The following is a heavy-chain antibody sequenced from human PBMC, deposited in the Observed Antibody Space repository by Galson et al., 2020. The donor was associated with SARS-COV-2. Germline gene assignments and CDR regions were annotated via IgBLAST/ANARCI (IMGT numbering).Heavy chain of an antibody. CDR2: ISAYNGNT. V-gene: IGHV1-18*04. Sequence: ASVKVSCKASGYTFTSYGISWVRQAPGQGLEWMGWISAYNGNTNYAQKLQGRVTMTTDTSTSTAYMELRSLRSDDTAVYYCARDLPGIVGVEETNDAFDIWGQGTMVTVSS. CDR3: ARDLPGIVGVEETNDAFDI. CDR1: GYTFTSYG. J-gene: IGHJ3*02. D-gene: IGHD2-15*01.